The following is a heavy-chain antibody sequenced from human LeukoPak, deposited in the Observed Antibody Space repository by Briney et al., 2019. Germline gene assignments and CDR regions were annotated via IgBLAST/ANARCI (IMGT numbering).Heavy chain of an antibody. CDR2: INHSGST. Sequence: SETLSLTCAVYGGSFSGYYWSWIRQPPGKGLEWIGEINHSGSTNYNPSLKSRVTISVDTSKNQFSLKLSSVTAADTAVYYCARGGGIVVVPAATDWFDPWGQGTLVTVSS. V-gene: IGHV4-34*01. D-gene: IGHD2-2*01. CDR1: GGSFSGYY. J-gene: IGHJ5*02. CDR3: ARGGGIVVVPAATDWFDP.